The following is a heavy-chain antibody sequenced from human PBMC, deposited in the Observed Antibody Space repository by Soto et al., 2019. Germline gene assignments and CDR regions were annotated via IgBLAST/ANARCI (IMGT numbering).Heavy chain of an antibody. V-gene: IGHV4-59*01. CDR2: IYYSGST. J-gene: IGHJ6*02. Sequence: SETLSLTCTVSGGSISSYYWSWIRQPPGKGLEWIGYIYYSGSTNYNPSHKSRVTISVDTSKNQFSLKLSSVTAADTAVYYCAREGSYKNYYYYGMDVWGQGTTVTVSS. CDR3: AREGSYKNYYYYGMDV. D-gene: IGHD2-15*01. CDR1: GGSISSYY.